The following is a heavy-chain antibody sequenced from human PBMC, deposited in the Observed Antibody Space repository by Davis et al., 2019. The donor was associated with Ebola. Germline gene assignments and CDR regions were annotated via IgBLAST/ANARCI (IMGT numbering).Heavy chain of an antibody. CDR3: ARHASGDFWYFGL. Sequence: GGSLRLSCAASGFAFSDYSMNWVRQAPGKGLEWISSISSTSSFIYYADSVKGRFTISRDNAKSSLYLQMNSLRADDTAVYYCARHASGDFWYFGLWGRGTRVTVSS. D-gene: IGHD4-17*01. V-gene: IGHV3-21*06. CDR1: GFAFSDYS. J-gene: IGHJ2*01. CDR2: ISSTSSFI.